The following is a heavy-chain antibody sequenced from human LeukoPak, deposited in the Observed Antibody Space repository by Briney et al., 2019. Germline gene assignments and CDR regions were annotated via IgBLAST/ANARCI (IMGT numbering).Heavy chain of an antibody. CDR1: GFTFSSYS. D-gene: IGHD1-26*01. CDR2: ISSSSSYI. J-gene: IGHJ4*02. CDR3: ARGEWELLLDYDY. Sequence: PGGSLRLSCAASGFTFSSYSMTWVRQAPGKGLEWVSSISSSSSYIYYADSVKGRFTISRDNAKNSLYLQMNSLRAEDTAVYYCARGEWELLLDYDYWGQGTLVTVSS. V-gene: IGHV3-21*01.